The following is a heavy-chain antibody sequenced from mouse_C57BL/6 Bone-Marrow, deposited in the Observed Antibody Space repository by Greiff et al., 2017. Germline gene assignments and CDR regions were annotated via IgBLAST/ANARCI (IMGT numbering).Heavy chain of an antibody. J-gene: IGHJ1*03. V-gene: IGHV2-2*01. CDR1: GFSLTSYG. CDR2: IWSGGST. CDR3: ARNWGIYHCYFDV. Sequence: QVQLQQSGPGLVQPSQSLSITCTVSGFSLTSYGVHWVRQSPGKGLEWLGVIWSGGSTDYNEDFISRLSISKDNSKSQVFFKMNRLQAADTAIYYCARNWGIYHCYFDVWGTGTTVTVSS. D-gene: IGHD2-1*01.